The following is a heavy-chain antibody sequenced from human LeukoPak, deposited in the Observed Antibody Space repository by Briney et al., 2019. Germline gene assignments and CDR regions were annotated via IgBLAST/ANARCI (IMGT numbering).Heavy chain of an antibody. J-gene: IGHJ4*02. CDR2: IKQDGSEK. D-gene: IGHD5-18*01. V-gene: IGHV3-7*03. CDR3: ARLDTAMGFDY. Sequence: GGSLRLSCAASGFTFSSYAMSWVRRAPGKGLEWVANIKQDGSEKYYVDSVKGRFTISRDNAKNSLYLQMNSLRAEDTAVYYCARLDTAMGFDYWGQGTLVTVSS. CDR1: GFTFSSYA.